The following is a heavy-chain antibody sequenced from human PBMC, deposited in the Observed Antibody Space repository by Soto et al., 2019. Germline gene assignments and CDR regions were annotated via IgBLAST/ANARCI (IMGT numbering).Heavy chain of an antibody. Sequence: ITLKESGPTLVKPTQTLTLTCTFSGFSLNTGGVGVGWVRQPRGKAMEWLALIYWDDDERYRPSLRSRLNITKDTINNQVVLTMTNMDPEDTATYYCVRNWRYYGGDYYYGMDAWGQGTTGTV. CDR1: GFSLNTGGVG. V-gene: IGHV2-5*02. CDR2: IYWDDDE. CDR3: VRNWRYYGGDYYYGMDA. J-gene: IGHJ6*02. D-gene: IGHD3-10*01.